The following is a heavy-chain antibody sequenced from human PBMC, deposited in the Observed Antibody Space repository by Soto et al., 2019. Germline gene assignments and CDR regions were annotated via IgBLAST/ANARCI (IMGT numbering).Heavy chain of an antibody. J-gene: IGHJ4*02. CDR1: GFTVSGNY. CDR3: ARGPGAAAGTGDFDY. CDR2: IYSGGST. D-gene: IGHD6-13*01. V-gene: IGHV3-53*01. Sequence: GGSLRLSCAASGFTVSGNYMSWVRQAPGKGLEWVSVIYSGGSTYYADSVKGRFTISRDNSKNTLYLQMNSLRAEDTAVYYCARGPGAAAGTGDFDYWGQGTLVTVSS.